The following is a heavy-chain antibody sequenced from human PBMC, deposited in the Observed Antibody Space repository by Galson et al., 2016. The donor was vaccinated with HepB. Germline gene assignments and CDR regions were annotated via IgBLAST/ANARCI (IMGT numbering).Heavy chain of an antibody. CDR2: FYYSGST. Sequence: SETLSLTCTVSGGSISSYYWSWIRQPPGKGLEWIGYFYYSGSTNYNPSLKSRVTISVDTSKNQFSLKLSSVTAADTAVYYCASGSGSYPEMGYYLDYWGQGTLVTVSS. V-gene: IGHV4-59*01. D-gene: IGHD3-10*01. CDR1: GGSISSYY. CDR3: ASGSGSYPEMGYYLDY. J-gene: IGHJ4*02.